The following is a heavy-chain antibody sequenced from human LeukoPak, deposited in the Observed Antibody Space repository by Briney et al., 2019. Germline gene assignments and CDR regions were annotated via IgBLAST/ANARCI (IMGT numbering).Heavy chain of an antibody. V-gene: IGHV3-9*01. CDR1: GFTFDDYA. CDR2: ISWNSGIT. J-gene: IGHJ4*02. Sequence: GGSLRLSCAASGFTFDDYAMHWVRQAPGKGLEWVSGISWNSGITAYADSVKGRFTISRDNAKNTLYLQMNSLRAEDTAVYYCARDYMVRGVIGYWGQGTLVTVSS. CDR3: ARDYMVRGVIGY. D-gene: IGHD3-10*01.